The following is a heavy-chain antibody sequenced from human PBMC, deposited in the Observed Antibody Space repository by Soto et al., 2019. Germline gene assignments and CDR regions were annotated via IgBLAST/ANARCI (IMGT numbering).Heavy chain of an antibody. CDR1: GFTISTHG. J-gene: IGHJ4*02. CDR2: SWDDGSNK. D-gene: IGHD1-7*01. V-gene: IGHV3-33*03. Sequence: QAQLVESGGGVVQPGTSLRLSCAASGFTISTHGMHWVRQAPGKGLEWLANSWDDGSNKFYAESVKGRFSFSKDNSKNTLYLQMSSLRDEDTAVYYCAAATTWNFHFPYWGQGTQVTVSS. CDR3: AAATTWNFHFPY.